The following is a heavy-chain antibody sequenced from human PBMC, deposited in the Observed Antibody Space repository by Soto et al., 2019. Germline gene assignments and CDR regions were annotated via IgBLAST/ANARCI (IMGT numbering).Heavy chain of an antibody. Sequence: GGSLRLSCAASGFTFSSYAMSWVRQAPGKGLEWVSAISGSGGSTYYADSVKGRFTISRDNSKNTLYLQMNSLRAEDTAVYYCAKAGYCSGGSCYFSVYNAFDIWGQGTMVTVSS. J-gene: IGHJ3*02. D-gene: IGHD2-15*01. CDR3: AKAGYCSGGSCYFSVYNAFDI. CDR2: ISGSGGST. V-gene: IGHV3-23*01. CDR1: GFTFSSYA.